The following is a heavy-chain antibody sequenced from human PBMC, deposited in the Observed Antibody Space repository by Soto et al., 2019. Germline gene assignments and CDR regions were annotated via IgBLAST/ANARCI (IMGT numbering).Heavy chain of an antibody. CDR3: TRDAVAGPTAYYFDY. V-gene: IGHV3-49*04. J-gene: IGHJ4*02. CDR2: IRSKAYGGTT. Sequence: TFGDYAMSWVRQAPGKGLEWVGFIRSKAYGGTTEYAASVKGRFTISRDDSKSIAYLQMNSLKTEDTAVYYCTRDAVAGPTAYYFDYWGQGTLVTVSS. D-gene: IGHD6-19*01. CDR1: TFGDYA.